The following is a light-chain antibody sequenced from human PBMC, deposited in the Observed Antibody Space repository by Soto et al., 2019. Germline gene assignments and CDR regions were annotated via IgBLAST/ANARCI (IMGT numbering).Light chain of an antibody. J-gene: IGKJ1*01. Sequence: DIQMTQSPATVSASVRDRVTITCRASQSISRWLTWYQQKPGKAPKLLIYEASNLESGVPSRFSGSGSGTEFTLTISRLQPDDFTTYYCPSSRNFSWPFAQGTKVDIK. CDR3: PSSRNFSWP. V-gene: IGKV1-5*01. CDR1: QSISRW. CDR2: EAS.